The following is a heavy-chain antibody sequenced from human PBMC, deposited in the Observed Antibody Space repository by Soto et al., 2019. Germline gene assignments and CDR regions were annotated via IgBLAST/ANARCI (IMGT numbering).Heavy chain of an antibody. D-gene: IGHD3-9*01. CDR2: IYYSGST. CDR1: GGSISSSSYY. J-gene: IGHJ4*02. V-gene: IGHV4-39*01. Sequence: SETLSLACTVSGGSISSSSYYWGWIRQPPGKGLEWIGSIYYSGSTYYNPSLKSRVTISVDTSKNQFSLKLSSVTAADTAVYYCARHMYDILTGYYPTKFDYWGQGTLVTVSS. CDR3: ARHMYDILTGYYPTKFDY.